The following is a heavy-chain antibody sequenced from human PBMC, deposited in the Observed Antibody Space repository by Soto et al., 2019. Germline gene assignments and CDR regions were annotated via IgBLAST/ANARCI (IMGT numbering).Heavy chain of an antibody. CDR2: MAYDGNRE. V-gene: IGHV3-30-3*01. Sequence: QVQLVESGGGVVQPGRSLSLSCAASGFTFSVYVMHWVRQAPGKGLEWVAVMAYDGNREYYGDSVKGRFFVSRDNSKNTLYLQMNRLRPEDPAVYYCARVGGSFYGSWDSWGQGALVTVSS. CDR3: ARVGGSFYGSWDS. D-gene: IGHD1-26*01. J-gene: IGHJ4*02. CDR1: GFTFSVYV.